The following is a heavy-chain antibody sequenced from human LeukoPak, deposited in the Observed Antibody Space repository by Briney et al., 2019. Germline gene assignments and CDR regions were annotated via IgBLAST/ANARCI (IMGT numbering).Heavy chain of an antibody. D-gene: IGHD2/OR15-2a*01. CDR1: GGSFSGYY. V-gene: IGHV4-34*01. J-gene: IGHJ4*02. Sequence: SSETLSLTCAVYGGSFSGYYWSWIRQPPGKGLEWIGEINHSGSTNYNPSLKSRVTISVDTSKNQFSLKLSSVTAADTAVYYCAGHHPRNTVDFWGQGTLVTVSS. CDR2: INHSGST. CDR3: AGHHPRNTVDF.